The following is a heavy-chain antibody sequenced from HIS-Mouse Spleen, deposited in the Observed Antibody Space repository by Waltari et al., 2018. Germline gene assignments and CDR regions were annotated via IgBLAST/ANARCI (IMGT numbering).Heavy chain of an antibody. J-gene: IGHJ2*01. V-gene: IGHV4-39*07. CDR2: IYYSGST. CDR3: AREIPYSSSWYDWYFDL. CDR1: GVSISSSSYY. D-gene: IGHD6-13*01. Sequence: QLQLQESGPGLVKPSETLSITCTVSGVSISSSSYYRGWIRQPPGKGLEWIGGIYYSGSTSYNPSLKSRVTISVDTSKNQFSLKLSSVTAADTAVYYCAREIPYSSSWYDWYFDLWGRGTLVTVSS.